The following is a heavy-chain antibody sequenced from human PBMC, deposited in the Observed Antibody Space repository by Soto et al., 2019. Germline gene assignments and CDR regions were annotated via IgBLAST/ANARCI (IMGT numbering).Heavy chain of an antibody. D-gene: IGHD4-17*01. CDR3: ARVGGFYGANYGMDV. CDR1: GFTFSSYG. V-gene: IGHV3-48*02. Sequence: GGSLRLSCAASGFTFSSYGMNWARQPPGKGLEWVSNISSSSSTIYYADSLKGRFTISRDNAKNSLYLQMNSLRDEDTAVYYCARVGGFYGANYGMDVWGQGTTVTVSS. CDR2: ISSSSSTI. J-gene: IGHJ6*02.